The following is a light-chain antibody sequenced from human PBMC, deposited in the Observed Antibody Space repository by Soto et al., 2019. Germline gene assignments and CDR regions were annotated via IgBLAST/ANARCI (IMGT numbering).Light chain of an antibody. J-gene: IGLJ3*02. V-gene: IGLV1-44*01. Sequence: QSVLTQPPSASGTPGQRVTISCSGSSSNIGSNYVYWYQQLPGTAPKLLIYSNNQRPSGVPDRFSGSKSGTSASLAISGLQSEDEANYYCAAWDDRLNGRVFGGGTKLTVL. CDR1: SSNIGSNY. CDR2: SNN. CDR3: AAWDDRLNGRV.